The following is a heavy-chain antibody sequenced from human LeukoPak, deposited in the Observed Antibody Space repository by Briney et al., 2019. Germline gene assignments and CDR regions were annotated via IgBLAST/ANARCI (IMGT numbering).Heavy chain of an antibody. Sequence: GGSLRLSCAASGFTFTNYAMSWVRQAPGKGLEWVSGISNSGGGTYYADSVKGRFTVSRDNFKNTISLQMNSLRAEDTAVYYCAKNSSGGYFSLGQWGQGTLVTVSS. J-gene: IGHJ4*02. CDR2: ISNSGGGT. CDR1: GFTFTNYA. CDR3: AKNSSGGYFSLGQ. D-gene: IGHD1-26*01. V-gene: IGHV3-23*01.